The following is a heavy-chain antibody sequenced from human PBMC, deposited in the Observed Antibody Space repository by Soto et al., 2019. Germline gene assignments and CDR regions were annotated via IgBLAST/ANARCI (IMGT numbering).Heavy chain of an antibody. CDR1: GYSFTSYW. D-gene: IGHD3-3*01. CDR3: ARHTNFGVPRVDY. J-gene: IGHJ4*02. Sequence: GESLKISCKGSGYSFTSYWIGWVRQMPGKGLEWMGIIYPGDSDTRYSPSFQGQVTISADKSISTAYLQWSSLKASDNAIFYCARHTNFGVPRVDYWGQGTLVTVSS. V-gene: IGHV5-51*01. CDR2: IYPGDSDT.